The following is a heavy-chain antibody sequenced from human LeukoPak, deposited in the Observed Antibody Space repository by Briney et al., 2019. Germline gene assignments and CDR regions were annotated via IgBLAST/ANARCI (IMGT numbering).Heavy chain of an antibody. Sequence: GGSLRLSCAASEFTFSDYYMSWIRQAPGKRLEWVSYISSSGSTIYYADSVKGRFTISRDNAKNSLYLQMNSLRAEDTAVYYWARLDYCSGGSCYGGSWFDPWCQGTLVSVSS. D-gene: IGHD2-15*01. CDR3: ARLDYCSGGSCYGGSWFDP. J-gene: IGHJ5*02. V-gene: IGHV3-11*01. CDR2: ISSSGSTI. CDR1: EFTFSDYY.